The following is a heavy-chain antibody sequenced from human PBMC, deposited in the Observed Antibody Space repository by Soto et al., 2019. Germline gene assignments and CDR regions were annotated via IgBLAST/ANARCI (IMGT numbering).Heavy chain of an antibody. D-gene: IGHD3-10*01. CDR1: VCTFSSYA. J-gene: IGHJ6*01. CDR2: ISYDGSNK. Sequence: VGSLRLSCASSVCTFSSYAMHCVRHSPGKWLEWVAVISYDGSNKYYADSVKGRFTISRDNSKNTLYLQMNSLRAEDTAVYYCARGQAMVRGVNYGMEVWGQGTTVIVSS. CDR3: ARGQAMVRGVNYGMEV. V-gene: IGHV3-30-3*01.